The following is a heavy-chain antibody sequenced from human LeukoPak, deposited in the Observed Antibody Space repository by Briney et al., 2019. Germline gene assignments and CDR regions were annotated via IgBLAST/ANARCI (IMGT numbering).Heavy chain of an antibody. CDR1: GFTFSTYS. CDR2: IRSGGENT. Sequence: PGGSLRLSCAAYGFTFSTYSMSWVRQAPGKGLEWVSAIRSGGENTYYADSVRGRFTISRDNSRGTLSLQMNSLRAEDTAVYFCAILSWDGRGSFYWGQGTLVTVSS. J-gene: IGHJ4*02. V-gene: IGHV3-23*01. D-gene: IGHD2/OR15-2a*01. CDR3: AILSWDGRGSFY.